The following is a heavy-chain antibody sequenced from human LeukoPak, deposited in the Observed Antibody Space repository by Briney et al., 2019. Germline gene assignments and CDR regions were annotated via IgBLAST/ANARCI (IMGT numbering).Heavy chain of an antibody. CDR3: AKAGYSGYDGFFDY. CDR2: ISGSGGST. J-gene: IGHJ4*02. Sequence: QSGGSLRLSCAASGFTFSSYGMSWVRQAPGKGLEWVSGISGSGGSTFYADSVKGRFTISRDNSKNTLYLQMNSLRAEDTAVYYCAKAGYSGYDGFFDYWGQGTLVTVSS. CDR1: GFTFSSYG. V-gene: IGHV3-23*01. D-gene: IGHD5-12*01.